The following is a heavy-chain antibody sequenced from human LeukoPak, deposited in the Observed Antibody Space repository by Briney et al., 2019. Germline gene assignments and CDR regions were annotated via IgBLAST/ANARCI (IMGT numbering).Heavy chain of an antibody. CDR1: GGSISSGSYY. CDR2: IYTSGST. J-gene: IGHJ2*01. CDR3: ARGRITIFGVVTHYWYFDL. D-gene: IGHD3-3*01. V-gene: IGHV4-61*02. Sequence: SETLSLTCTVSGGSISSGSYYRSWIRQPAGKGLEWIGRIYTSGSTNYNPSLKSRVTISVDTSKNQFSLELSSVTAADTAVYYCARGRITIFGVVTHYWYFDLWGRGTLVTVSS.